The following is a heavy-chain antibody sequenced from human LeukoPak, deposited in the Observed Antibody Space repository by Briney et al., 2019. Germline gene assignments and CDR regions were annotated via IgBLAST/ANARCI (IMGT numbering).Heavy chain of an antibody. CDR2: ISGGGVGRT. D-gene: IGHD3-10*01. J-gene: IGHJ3*01. Sequence: GGSLRLSCEASGFTFNSYAMSWVRQAPGKGLDWVSVISGGGVGRTDYADSVRGRFTISRDDSKNAMYLEMNSLTVEDTAVYFCAKEDPWFGDAFDLWGQGTLVTVSS. V-gene: IGHV3-23*01. CDR3: AKEDPWFGDAFDL. CDR1: GFTFNSYA.